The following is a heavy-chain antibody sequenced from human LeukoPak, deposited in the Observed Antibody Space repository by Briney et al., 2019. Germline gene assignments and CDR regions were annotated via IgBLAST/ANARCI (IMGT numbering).Heavy chain of an antibody. D-gene: IGHD6-19*01. J-gene: IGHJ4*02. V-gene: IGHV4-4*07. CDR1: GGSISGHW. CDR3: ARDGIAVGDY. Sequence: SATLSLTCTVSGGSISGHWWSWIRQPAGKGLEWIGRFSPSGSIHYNPSLESRVTISVDKPKNQFSLTLSFVTAADTAVYYCARDGIAVGDYWGQGSLVTVSS. CDR2: FSPSGSI.